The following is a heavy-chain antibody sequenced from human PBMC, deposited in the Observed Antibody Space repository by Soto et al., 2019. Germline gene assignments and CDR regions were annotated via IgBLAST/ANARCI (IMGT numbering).Heavy chain of an antibody. V-gene: IGHV3-15*01. Sequence: EVQLVESGGGLVKPGGSLRLSCAASGFTFSNAWMSWVRQAPGKGLEWVGRIKSKTDGGTTDYAAHGKGRFTISRDDSKNTLYLQMNSLKTEDTAVYYCTTEVYYDSSGYYYYFDYWGQGTLVTVSS. CDR1: GFTFSNAW. D-gene: IGHD3-22*01. J-gene: IGHJ4*02. CDR3: TTEVYYDSSGYYYYFDY. CDR2: IKSKTDGGTT.